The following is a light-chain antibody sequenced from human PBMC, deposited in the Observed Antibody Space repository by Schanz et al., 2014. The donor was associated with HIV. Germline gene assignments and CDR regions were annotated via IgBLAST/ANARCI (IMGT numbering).Light chain of an antibody. CDR3: CSYTTTSTYV. CDR2: GVS. Sequence: QSALTQPASVSGSPGQSITISCSGTSSDIGAFDYVSWYQQYPGKAPKLIVYGVSDRPSGLSYRFSGSKSGNTASLTISGLQAEDEADYYCCSYTTTSTYVFGAGTKLTVL. CDR1: SSDIGAFDY. V-gene: IGLV2-14*03. J-gene: IGLJ1*01.